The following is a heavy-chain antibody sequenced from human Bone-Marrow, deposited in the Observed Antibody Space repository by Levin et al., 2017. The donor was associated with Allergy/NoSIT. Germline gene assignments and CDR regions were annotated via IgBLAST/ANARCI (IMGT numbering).Heavy chain of an antibody. CDR2: ITGNSGYI. CDR1: GFTFSSYS. D-gene: IGHD2-8*01. J-gene: IGHJ4*02. V-gene: IGHV3-21*01. CDR3: ARVLRCGKNGLCSVDS. Sequence: LSLTCAASGFTFSSYSMNWVRQAPGKGLEWVSSITGNSGYIYYADSVKGRFTISRDNAKNSLYLQMNSLRAEDTAVYYCARVLRCGKNGLCSVDSWGQGTLVTVSS.